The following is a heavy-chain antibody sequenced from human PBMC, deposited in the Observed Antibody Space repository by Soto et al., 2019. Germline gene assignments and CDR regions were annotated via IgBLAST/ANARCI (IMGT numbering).Heavy chain of an antibody. J-gene: IGHJ4*02. V-gene: IGHV3-33*01. CDR3: ARDPGQDEAMDY. Sequence: QVQVVESGGGVVQPGRSLRLSCAASGFTFSNFGMHWVRQAPGKGLEWVAVIWHDGKNKYYADSAEGRFTISRDNSKNTLYLQWNSLRAEDTAVYYCARDPGQDEAMDYWGQGTLVTVSS. CDR1: GFTFSNFG. CDR2: IWHDGKNK.